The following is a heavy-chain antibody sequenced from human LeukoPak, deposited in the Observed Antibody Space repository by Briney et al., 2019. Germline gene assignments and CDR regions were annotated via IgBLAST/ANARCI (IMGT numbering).Heavy chain of an antibody. CDR3: ARRLRFLEWLFVDYYFDY. Sequence: SETLSLTCTVSGGSISSSSYYWGWIRQPPGKGLEWIGSIYYSGSTYYNPSLKSRVTISVDTSKNQFSLKLSSVTAADTAVYYCARRLRFLEWLFVDYYFDYWGQGTLVTVSS. J-gene: IGHJ4*02. CDR1: GGSISSSSYY. V-gene: IGHV4-39*01. D-gene: IGHD3-3*01. CDR2: IYYSGST.